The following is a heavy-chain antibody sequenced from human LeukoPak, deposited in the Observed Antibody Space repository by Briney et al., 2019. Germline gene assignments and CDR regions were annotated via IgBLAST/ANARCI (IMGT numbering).Heavy chain of an antibody. J-gene: IGHJ4*02. D-gene: IGHD6-6*01. Sequence: GGSLRLSCAASGFTFSSYGMHWVRQAPGKGLEWVAFIRYDGSNKCYADSVKGRFTISRDNSKNTLYLQMNSLRAEDTAVYYCAKSEEYSSSSIDYWGQGTLVTVSS. CDR2: IRYDGSNK. CDR3: AKSEEYSSSSIDY. V-gene: IGHV3-30*02. CDR1: GFTFSSYG.